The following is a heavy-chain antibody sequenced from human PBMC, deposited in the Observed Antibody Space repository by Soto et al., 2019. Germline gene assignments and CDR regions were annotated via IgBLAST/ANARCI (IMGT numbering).Heavy chain of an antibody. J-gene: IGHJ6*02. Sequence: QPGGSLRLSCAASGFTFSSYAMSCVRQAPGKGLEWVSAISGSGGSTYYADSVKGRFTISRDNSKNTLYLQMNSLRAEDTAVYYCAKSIVVGNYYYYGMDVWGQGTTVTVSS. CDR3: AKSIVVGNYYYYGMDV. V-gene: IGHV3-23*01. CDR1: GFTFSSYA. CDR2: ISGSGGST. D-gene: IGHD3-22*01.